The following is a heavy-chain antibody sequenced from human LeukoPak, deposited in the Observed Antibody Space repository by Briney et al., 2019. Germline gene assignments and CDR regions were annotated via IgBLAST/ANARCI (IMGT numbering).Heavy chain of an antibody. CDR3: ASGVGWSAYYYYYMDV. CDR2: IRYDGSNK. CDR1: GFTFSSYG. D-gene: IGHD1-26*01. Sequence: PGGSLRLSCAASGFTFSSYGMHWVRQAPGKGLEWVAFIRYDGSNKYYADSVKGRFTISRDNSKNTLYLQMNSLRSEDTAVYYCASGVGWSAYYYYYMDVWGKGTTVTVSS. J-gene: IGHJ6*03. V-gene: IGHV3-30*02.